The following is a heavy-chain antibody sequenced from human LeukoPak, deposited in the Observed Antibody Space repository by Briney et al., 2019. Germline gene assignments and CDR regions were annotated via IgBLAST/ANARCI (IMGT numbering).Heavy chain of an antibody. CDR3: ARVNSGYDYYRLDY. J-gene: IGHJ4*02. Sequence: GGSLRLSCAASGFTVSSNYMSWARQAPGKVLEWVSVIYSGGSTYYADSVKGRFTISRDNSKNTLYLQMNSLRAEDTAVYYCARVNSGYDYYRLDYWGQGTLVTVSS. D-gene: IGHD5-12*01. CDR2: IYSGGST. CDR1: GFTVSSNY. V-gene: IGHV3-66*01.